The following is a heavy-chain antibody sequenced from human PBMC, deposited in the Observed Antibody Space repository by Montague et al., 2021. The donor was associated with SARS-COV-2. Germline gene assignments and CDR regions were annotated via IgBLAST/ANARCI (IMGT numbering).Heavy chain of an antibody. J-gene: IGHJ3*02. CDR1: GFTFSSYF. CDR2: ISTSSSYI. CDR3: AKSAYSKNDVGSAFDI. Sequence: SLRLSCAASGFTFSSYFMNWVRQAPVKGLEWVSSISTSSSYIYYXDSVKGRFTISRDNAKNSLYLQMNSLRAEDTAVYYCAKSAYSKNDVGSAFDIWGQGTMVTVPS. V-gene: IGHV3-21*04. D-gene: IGHD1-1*01.